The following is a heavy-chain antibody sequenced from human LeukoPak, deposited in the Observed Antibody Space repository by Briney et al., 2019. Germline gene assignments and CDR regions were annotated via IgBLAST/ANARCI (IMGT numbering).Heavy chain of an antibody. CDR1: GFTYSSYA. V-gene: IGHV3-23*01. CDR2: ISGSGGST. CDR3: AKVPLLPRIAAVDFDY. Sequence: GGSLRLSCAASGFTYSSYAMSWVRQAPGKGLEWVSAISGSGGSTYYADSVKGRFTISRDNSKNTLYLQMNSLRAEDTAVYHCAKVPLLPRIAAVDFDYWGQGTLVTVSS. J-gene: IGHJ4*02. D-gene: IGHD6-13*01.